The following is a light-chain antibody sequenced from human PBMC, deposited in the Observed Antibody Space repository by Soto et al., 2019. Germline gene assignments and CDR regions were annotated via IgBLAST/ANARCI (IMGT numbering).Light chain of an antibody. CDR3: GTWDSSLSAGV. V-gene: IGLV1-51*01. CDR2: DNN. CDR1: SSNIGNNY. Sequence: QSVLTQPPSVSAAPGQKVTISCSGSSSNIGNNYVSWYQQLPGTAPKLLIYDNNERPSGIPDRFSGSKSGTSATLGITGLQTGDEADHYCGTWDSSLSAGVFGGGTKLTVL. J-gene: IGLJ2*01.